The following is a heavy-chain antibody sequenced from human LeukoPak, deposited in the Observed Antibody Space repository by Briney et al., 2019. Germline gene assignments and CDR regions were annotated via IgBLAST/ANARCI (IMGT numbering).Heavy chain of an antibody. V-gene: IGHV4-4*07. CDR2: IYTSGST. CDR1: GGSISSYY. J-gene: IGHJ5*02. CDR3: ARDLNYGSGSYFNWFDP. D-gene: IGHD3-10*01. Sequence: SETLSLTCTVSGGSISSYYWSWIRQPAGKGLEWIGRIYTSGSTNYNPSLKSRVTMSVDTSKNQFSLKLSSVTAADTAVYYCARDLNYGSGSYFNWFDPWGQGTLVTVSS.